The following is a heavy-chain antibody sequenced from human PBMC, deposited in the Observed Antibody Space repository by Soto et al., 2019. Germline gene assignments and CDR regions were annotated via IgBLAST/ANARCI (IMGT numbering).Heavy chain of an antibody. Sequence: SETLSLTCFVSGFSINSNNWWVWIRQPPGKGLEWIGDIYYTGSTFYSPSLKNRVTMSVDSAKGQFSLKLSSVTAVDTAVYYCARKQRKPAPFWNWGQGALVTVSS. CDR1: GFSINSNNW. J-gene: IGHJ4*02. V-gene: IGHV4-28*01. CDR2: IYYTGST. D-gene: IGHD3-3*01. CDR3: ARKQRKPAPFWN.